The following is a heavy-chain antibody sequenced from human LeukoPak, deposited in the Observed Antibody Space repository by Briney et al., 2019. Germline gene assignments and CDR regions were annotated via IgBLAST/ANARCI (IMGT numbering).Heavy chain of an antibody. CDR2: INTISTTI. D-gene: IGHD3-9*01. CDR3: ARAPGYFAFDY. CDR1: GFTFSGYG. V-gene: IGHV3-48*04. Sequence: GGSLRLSCATSGFTFSGYGMNWVRQAPGKGLEWVSFINTISTTIYYADSVKGRFTISRDNAKNSLYLQMNSLRAEDTAVYYCARAPGYFAFDYWGQGALVTVSS. J-gene: IGHJ4*02.